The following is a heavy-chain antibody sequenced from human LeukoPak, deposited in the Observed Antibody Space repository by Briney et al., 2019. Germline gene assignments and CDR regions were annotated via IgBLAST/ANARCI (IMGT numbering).Heavy chain of an antibody. CDR1: GFTFSSYS. CDR2: ISSSSSYI. CDR3: ASYYYDSSGYMHYGMDV. V-gene: IGHV3-21*01. D-gene: IGHD3-22*01. J-gene: IGHJ6*02. Sequence: GGSLRLSCAASGFTFSSYSMNWVRQAPGKGLEWVSSISSSSSYIYYADSVKGRFTISRDNAKNSLYLQMNSLRVEDTAVYYCASYYYDSSGYMHYGMDVWGQGTTVTVSS.